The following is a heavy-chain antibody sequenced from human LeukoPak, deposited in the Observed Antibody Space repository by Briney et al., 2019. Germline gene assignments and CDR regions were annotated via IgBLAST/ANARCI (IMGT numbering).Heavy chain of an antibody. V-gene: IGHV3-23*01. CDR2: ITGSGGNT. D-gene: IGHD3-9*01. CDR1: GFTFSNYA. J-gene: IGHJ4*02. CDR3: AKWGDYDVLTGYYVSDY. Sequence: PGASLRLSCVASGFTFSNYAMSWVRQAPGKGLEWVSAITGSGGNTYYADSVKGRFTISRENSKNTVFLQMNSMRAEDTAVYYCAKWGDYDVLTGYYVSDYWGQGTLVTVSS.